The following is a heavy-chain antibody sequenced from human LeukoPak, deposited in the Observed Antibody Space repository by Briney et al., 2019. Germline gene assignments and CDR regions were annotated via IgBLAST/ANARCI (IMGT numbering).Heavy chain of an antibody. CDR3: ARDQGYYDSSGYRFDY. V-gene: IGHV3-66*01. D-gene: IGHD3-22*01. CDR2: IYSGGST. J-gene: IGHJ4*02. CDR1: GFTVSSNY. Sequence: GGSLRLSCAASGFTVSSNYMSWVRRAPGKGLEWVSVIYSGGSTYYADSVKGRFTISRDNSKNTLYLQMNSLRAEDTAVYYCARDQGYYDSSGYRFDYWGQGTLVTVSS.